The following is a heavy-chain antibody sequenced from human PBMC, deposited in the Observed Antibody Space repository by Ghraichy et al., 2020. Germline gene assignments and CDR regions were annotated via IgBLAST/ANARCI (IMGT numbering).Heavy chain of an antibody. Sequence: SETLSLTCTVSGGSISSYYWSWIRQPPGKGLEWIGYIYYSGSTNYNPSLKSRVTISVDTSKNQFSLKLSSVTAADTAVYYCARDLHEKLPTIVSGYYHPDYWYFDLWGRGTLVTVSS. CDR3: ARDLHEKLPTIVSGYYHPDYWYFDL. CDR1: GGSISSYY. CDR2: IYYSGST. D-gene: IGHD3-22*01. V-gene: IGHV4-59*01. J-gene: IGHJ2*01.